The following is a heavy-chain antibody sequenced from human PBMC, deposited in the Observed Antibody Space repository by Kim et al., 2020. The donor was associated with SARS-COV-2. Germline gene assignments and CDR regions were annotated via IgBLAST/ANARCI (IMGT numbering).Heavy chain of an antibody. CDR1: GRSFSGYY. Sequence: SETLSLTCAVYGRSFSGYYWSWIRQPPGNGLEWIGEINHSGNTNYNPSLKSRVTLSVDTSKNQFSLKLSSVTAADTAVYYCARGRQIAAAGIDSYYFDYWGQGTLRTASA. D-gene: IGHD6-13*01. CDR3: ARGRQIAAAGIDSYYFDY. CDR2: INHSGNT. J-gene: IGHJ4*02. V-gene: IGHV4-34*01.